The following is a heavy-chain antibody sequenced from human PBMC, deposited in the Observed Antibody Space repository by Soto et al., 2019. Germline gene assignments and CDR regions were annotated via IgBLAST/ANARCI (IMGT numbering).Heavy chain of an antibody. CDR2: FYRRDSET. D-gene: IGHD3-16*01. CDR1: GYIFTSYW. CDR3: ARLRGGEIPGAIDF. J-gene: IGHJ4*02. Sequence: LGESLKISCQGSGYIFTSYWIGWVRHMPGKGLEWVGTFYRRDSETRYSPSFQGQVTISVDRSTSTAFLQWSSLKASDSGTYYCARLRGGEIPGAIDFWGRGTLVTVSS. V-gene: IGHV5-51*01.